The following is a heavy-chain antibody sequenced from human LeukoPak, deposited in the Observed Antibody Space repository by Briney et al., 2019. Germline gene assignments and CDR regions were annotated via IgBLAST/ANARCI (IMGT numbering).Heavy chain of an antibody. CDR3: ARLSNYSPPSFDY. D-gene: IGHD4-11*01. V-gene: IGHV1-46*01. CDR2: INPSSGST. CDR1: GLTFTSHY. J-gene: IGHJ4*02. Sequence: GASLKVSCKASGLTFTSHYIHWVGQAPGLGLEWMGLINPSSGSTTYAQRFQGRVTLTRDKSTGTVYLELSSLRSEDTAVYYCARLSNYSPPSFDYWGQGTLVTVSS.